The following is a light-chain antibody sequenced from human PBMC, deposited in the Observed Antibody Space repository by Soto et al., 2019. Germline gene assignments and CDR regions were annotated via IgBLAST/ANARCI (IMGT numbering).Light chain of an antibody. CDR2: EVS. CDR3: SSYTSSSSVV. J-gene: IGLJ2*01. V-gene: IGLV2-14*01. CDR1: SSDVGGYNY. Sequence: QSALTQPASVSGSPGQSITISCTGTSSDVGGYNYVSWYQQHPGKAPKLMIYEVSNRPSGVSNRFSGSKSGKTASLTISGHQAEDEADYYCSSYTSSSSVVFGGGTKLTVL.